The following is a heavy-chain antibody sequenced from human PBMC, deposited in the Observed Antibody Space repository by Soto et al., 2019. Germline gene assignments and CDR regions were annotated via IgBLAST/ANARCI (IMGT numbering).Heavy chain of an antibody. CDR2: IYHSGST. CDR1: GYSISSGYY. J-gene: IGHJ6*02. V-gene: IGHV4-38-2*01. Sequence: LSLTCGVSGYSISSGYYWGWIRQPPGKGLEWIGSIYHSGSTYYNPSLKSRVTISVDTSKNQFSLKLSSVTAADTAVYYCARAYSSSWYLYPKDYSYYYGIDVWGPG. D-gene: IGHD6-13*01. CDR3: ARAYSSSWYLYPKDYSYYYGIDV.